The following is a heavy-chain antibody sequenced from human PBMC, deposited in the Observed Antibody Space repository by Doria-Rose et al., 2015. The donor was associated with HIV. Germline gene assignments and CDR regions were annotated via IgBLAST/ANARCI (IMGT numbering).Heavy chain of an antibody. CDR2: ISPDDER. Sequence: SGPVLVKPTETLTLTCTVSGVSLSSPGMGVSWIRQPPGKALEWLANISPDDERSYKTSLKSRRTTSRGTSKSQVVLTMTDMDPVDTATYYCARIKSSRWYHKYYFDFWGQGTLVIVSA. J-gene: IGHJ4*02. CDR3: ARIKSSRWYHKYYFDF. D-gene: IGHD6-13*01. CDR1: GVSLSSPGMG. V-gene: IGHV2-26*01.